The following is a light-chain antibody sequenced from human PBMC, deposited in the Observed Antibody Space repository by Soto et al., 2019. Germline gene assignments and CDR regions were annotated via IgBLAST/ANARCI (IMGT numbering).Light chain of an antibody. Sequence: EIVMTQSPATLSVSPGGRATLSCRASQSVSSNLAWYQQKPGQAPRLLIYGASTRATGFPARFSGSGSGTEFTLTICSLQSEDFAVYYCQQYKNWPLTFGGGTRVEIK. CDR3: QQYKNWPLT. J-gene: IGKJ4*01. CDR1: QSVSSN. V-gene: IGKV3-15*01. CDR2: GAS.